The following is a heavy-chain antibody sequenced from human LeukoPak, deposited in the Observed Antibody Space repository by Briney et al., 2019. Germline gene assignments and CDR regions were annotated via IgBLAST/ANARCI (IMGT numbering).Heavy chain of an antibody. D-gene: IGHD3-10*01. CDR1: GFTVSSNY. J-gene: IGHJ5*02. V-gene: IGHV3-53*01. Sequence: GGSLRLSCAASGFTVSSNYMSWVRQAPGKGLEWVSVIYSGGSTYYADSVKGRFTISRDNAKNSLYLQMNSLRAEDTAVYYCARSTYLNWFDPWGQGTLVTVSS. CDR2: IYSGGST. CDR3: ARSTYLNWFDP.